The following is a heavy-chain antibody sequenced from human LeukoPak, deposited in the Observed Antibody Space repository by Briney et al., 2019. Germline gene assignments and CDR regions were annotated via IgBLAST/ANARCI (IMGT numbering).Heavy chain of an antibody. V-gene: IGHV3-74*01. D-gene: IGHD3-22*01. Sequence: PGGSLRLSCAASGFTFSSYWMHWVRQAPGKGLVWVSRINSDGSSTSYADSVKGRFTISRDNAKNTLYLQMNSLRAEDTAVYYCASYVYYDSSGYYYWGQGTLVTVSP. J-gene: IGHJ4*02. CDR3: ASYVYYDSSGYYY. CDR1: GFTFSSYW. CDR2: INSDGSST.